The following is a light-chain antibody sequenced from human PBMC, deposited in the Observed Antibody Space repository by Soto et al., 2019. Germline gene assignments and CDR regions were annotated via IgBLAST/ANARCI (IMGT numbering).Light chain of an antibody. J-gene: IGLJ2*01. CDR3: SAYRRGIIV. CDR1: NNDVGGHMY. CDR2: ETD. V-gene: IGLV2-14*01. Sequence: QAVVTQPASVSGSPGQSITISCTGTNNDVGGHMYVSWYQHQAGKVPKLIIYETDARPSGVSDRFSGSKSGNTASLTISGVQAEDEATYYCSAYRRGIIVFGVGTKLTVL.